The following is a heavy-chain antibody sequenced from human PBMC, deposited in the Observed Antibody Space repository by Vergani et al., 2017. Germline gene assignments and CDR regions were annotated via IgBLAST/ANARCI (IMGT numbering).Heavy chain of an antibody. CDR2: IKQDGSEK. D-gene: IGHD3-22*01. Sequence: EVQLVESGGGLVKPGGSLRLSCAASGFTFSSYSMNWVRQAPGKGLEWVANIKQDGSEKYYVDSVKGRFTISRDNAKNSLYLQMNSLRAEDTAVYYCARSGQGLDYYDSSGYYGGLDYWGQGTLVTVSS. CDR3: ARSGQGLDYYDSSGYYGGLDY. J-gene: IGHJ4*02. CDR1: GFTFSSYS. V-gene: IGHV3-7*03.